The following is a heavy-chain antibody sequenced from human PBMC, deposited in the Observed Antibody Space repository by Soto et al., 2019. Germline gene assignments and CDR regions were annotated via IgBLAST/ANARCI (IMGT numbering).Heavy chain of an antibody. CDR2: IYWDDDK. J-gene: IGHJ4*02. CDR3: AHSGGAAADTYYFDY. D-gene: IGHD6-13*01. V-gene: IGHV2-5*02. Sequence: QITLKESGPPLVKPTQTLTLTCTFSGFSLSTSGVGVGWIRQPPGKALEWLALIYWDDDKRYSPSLKSRLTITKDTSKNQVVLTMTNMDPVDTATYYCAHSGGAAADTYYFDYWGQGTLVTVSS. CDR1: GFSLSTSGVG.